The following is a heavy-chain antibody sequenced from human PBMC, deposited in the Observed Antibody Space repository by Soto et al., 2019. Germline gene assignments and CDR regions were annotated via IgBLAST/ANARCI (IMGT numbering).Heavy chain of an antibody. CDR1: VFTFSSYA. Sequence: PGWSLRLSCSASVFTFSSYAMHWFRQAPGKGLEWVAVISYDGSNKYYADSVKGRFTISRDNSKNTLYLQMNSLRAEDTAVYYCARVMVRGVIADRYYYGMDVWGQGTTVTVSS. V-gene: IGHV3-30-3*01. CDR3: ARVMVRGVIADRYYYGMDV. CDR2: ISYDGSNK. D-gene: IGHD3-10*01. J-gene: IGHJ6*02.